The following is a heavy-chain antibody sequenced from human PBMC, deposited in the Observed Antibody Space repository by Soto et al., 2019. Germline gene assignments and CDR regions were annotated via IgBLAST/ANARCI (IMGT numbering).Heavy chain of an antibody. D-gene: IGHD2-2*01. J-gene: IGHJ4*02. Sequence: SVKVSCTASGYTFTSYAMHWVRQAPGQRLEWMGWINAGNGNTKYSQKFQGRVTITRDTSANTAYMELSSLRSEDTAVYYCAREDIVVVPAAYYFDYWGQGTLVTVSS. V-gene: IGHV1-3*01. CDR1: GYTFTSYA. CDR3: AREDIVVVPAAYYFDY. CDR2: INAGNGNT.